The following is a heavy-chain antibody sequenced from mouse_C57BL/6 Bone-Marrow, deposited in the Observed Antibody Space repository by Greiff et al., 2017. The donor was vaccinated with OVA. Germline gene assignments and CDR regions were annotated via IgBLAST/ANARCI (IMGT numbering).Heavy chain of an antibody. V-gene: IGHV14-4*01. CDR3: TTVTTVTNGGY. D-gene: IGHD1-1*01. J-gene: IGHJ2*01. CDR2: IDPENGDT. CDR1: GFNIKDDY. Sequence: VQLQQSGAELVRPGASVKLSCTASGFNIKDDYMHWVKQRPEQGLEWIGWIDPENGDTEYASKFQGKATITADTSSNTAYLQLSSLTSEDNAVYDCTTVTTVTNGGYWGQGTTLTVSS.